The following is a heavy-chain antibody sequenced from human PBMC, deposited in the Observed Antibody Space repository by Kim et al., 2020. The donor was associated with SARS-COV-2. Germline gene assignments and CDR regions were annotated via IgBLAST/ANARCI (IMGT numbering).Heavy chain of an antibody. CDR2: IYYSGST. D-gene: IGHD4-17*01. J-gene: IGHJ5*02. CDR3: ASGDYVGWFDP. V-gene: IGHV4-59*01. Sequence: SETLSLTCTVSGGSISSYYWSWIRQPPGKGLEWIGYIYYSGSTNYNPSLKSRVTITVDTSKNQFSLKLSSVTAADTAVYYCASGDYVGWFDPWGQGTLVTVSS. CDR1: GGSISSYY.